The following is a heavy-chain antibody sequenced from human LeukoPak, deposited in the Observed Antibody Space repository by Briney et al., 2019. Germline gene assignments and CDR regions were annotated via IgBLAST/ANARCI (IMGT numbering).Heavy chain of an antibody. V-gene: IGHV1-69*06. Sequence: SVKVSCKASGGTFSSYAISWVRQAPGQGLEWMGGIIPIFGTANYAQKFQGRVTITADKSTSTAYMELSSLRSEDTAVYYCARGNIVVVPAATFNWFDPWGQGTLVTVSS. CDR2: IIPIFGTA. J-gene: IGHJ5*02. D-gene: IGHD2-2*01. CDR3: ARGNIVVVPAATFNWFDP. CDR1: GGTFSSYA.